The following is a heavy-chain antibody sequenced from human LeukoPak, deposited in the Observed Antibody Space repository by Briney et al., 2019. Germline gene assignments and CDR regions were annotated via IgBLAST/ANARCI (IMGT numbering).Heavy chain of an antibody. D-gene: IGHD3-16*02. CDR3: ASGRYDYVWGSYRSFDY. V-gene: IGHV1-69*01. J-gene: IGHJ4*02. Sequence: GSSVKVSCKASGGTFSSYAISWVRQAPGQGLEWMGGIIPIFGTANYAQKFQGRVTITADESTSTAYMELSSLRSEDTAVYYCASGRYDYVWGSYRSFDYWGQGTLVTVSS. CDR1: GGTFSSYA. CDR2: IIPIFGTA.